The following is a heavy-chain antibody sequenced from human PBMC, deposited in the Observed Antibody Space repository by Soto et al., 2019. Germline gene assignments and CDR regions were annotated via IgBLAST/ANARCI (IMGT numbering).Heavy chain of an antibody. CDR1: GFTFSDYY. Sequence: QVQLVESGGGLVKPGGSLRLSCAAAGFTFSDYYMSWIRQAPGKGLEWVSYISSSGSTIYYADSVKGRFTISRDNAKNSLYPQMNSLRAEDTAVYYCARVPNIVVVPAAMGWFDPWGQGTLVTVSS. CDR3: ARVPNIVVVPAAMGWFDP. J-gene: IGHJ5*02. CDR2: ISSSGSTI. V-gene: IGHV3-11*01. D-gene: IGHD2-2*01.